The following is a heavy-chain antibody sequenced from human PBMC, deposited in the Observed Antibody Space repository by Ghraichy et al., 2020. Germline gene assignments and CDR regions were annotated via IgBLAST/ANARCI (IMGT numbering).Heavy chain of an antibody. Sequence: GESLNISCAASGFTFRSYWLRWVRQAPGRGLEWVANINQDGSDKRYVDSVKGRFTISRDNAKNSMSLQMNSLRAEDAAVYYSLGFDYWGQGTLVTVSP. V-gene: IGHV3-7*03. CDR3: LGFDY. CDR2: INQDGSDK. J-gene: IGHJ4*02. CDR1: GFTFRSYW.